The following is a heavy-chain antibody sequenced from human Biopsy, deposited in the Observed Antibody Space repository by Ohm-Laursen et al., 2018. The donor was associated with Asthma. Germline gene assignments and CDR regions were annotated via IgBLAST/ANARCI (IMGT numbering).Heavy chain of an antibody. V-gene: IGHV4-59*07. Sequence: SDTLSLTCAVSGGSIRSHDWTWIRLPPGKGLEYIGDVSHTGSTNYNPSLKSRVTMSLDTSKSQFSLRLTSVTPADTAVYYCARLADCSGGACYSYGWFDPWDQGTRVTVSS. CDR3: ARLADCSGGACYSYGWFDP. J-gene: IGHJ5*02. CDR2: VSHTGST. CDR1: GGSIRSHD. D-gene: IGHD2-15*01.